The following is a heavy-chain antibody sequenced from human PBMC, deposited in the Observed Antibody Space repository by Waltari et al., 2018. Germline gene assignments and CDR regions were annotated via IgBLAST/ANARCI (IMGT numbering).Heavy chain of an antibody. Sequence: QVQLVESGGGVVQPGRSLRLSCAASGFTFSRFGMHWVHQAPGKGMEWVAVIWDDGSNEYYVDSVKGRFTISRDNSKNTLYLQMNSLRAEDSAVYYCASQSTTLFDYWGQGTLVTVSS. CDR1: GFTFSRFG. CDR2: IWDDGSNE. CDR3: ASQSTTLFDY. D-gene: IGHD2-15*01. V-gene: IGHV3-33*01. J-gene: IGHJ4*02.